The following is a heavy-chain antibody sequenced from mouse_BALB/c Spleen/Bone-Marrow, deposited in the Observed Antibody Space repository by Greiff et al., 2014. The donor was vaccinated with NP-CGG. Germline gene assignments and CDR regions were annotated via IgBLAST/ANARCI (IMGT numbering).Heavy chain of an antibody. J-gene: IGHJ1*01. Sequence: EVKLVESGGGLVQPGGSLRLSCATSGFTFTDYYMSWVRQPPGKALEWLGFIRNKANGYTTEYSASVKGRFIISRGNSQSILYLQMNTLRAEDSATYYCARDKNYGSYWYFDVWGAGTTVTVSS. V-gene: IGHV7-3*02. CDR3: ARDKNYGSYWYFDV. CDR2: IRNKANGYTT. CDR1: GFTFTDYY. D-gene: IGHD2-1*01.